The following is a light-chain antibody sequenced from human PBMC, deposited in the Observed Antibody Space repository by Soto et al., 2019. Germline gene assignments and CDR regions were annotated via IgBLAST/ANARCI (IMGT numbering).Light chain of an antibody. Sequence: DIQMTQAPSTLSASVGDRVTITCRASQTINNYLNWYQQKPGKAPKCLIYGASNLQSGVSSRFSGRGSGPDYSLIISTLQPADFATYFCQQSYDSPPPFGGGTKVEIK. V-gene: IGKV1-39*01. CDR3: QQSYDSPPP. CDR2: GAS. CDR1: QTINNY. J-gene: IGKJ4*01.